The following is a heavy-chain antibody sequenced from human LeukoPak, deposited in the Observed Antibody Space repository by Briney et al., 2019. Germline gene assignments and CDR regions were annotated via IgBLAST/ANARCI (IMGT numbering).Heavy chain of an antibody. V-gene: IGHV3-30*18. D-gene: IGHD3-22*01. CDR3: AKGDSGYYTFFDY. Sequence: PGGSLRLSCAVSGFAFSTYGTHWVRQAPGKGLERVAVILYEGSHKHYADSVKGRFTISRDNSKDSLYLEMNSLRGEDTALYFCAKGDSGYYTFFDYWGQGTLVTVSS. CDR1: GFAFSTYG. J-gene: IGHJ4*02. CDR2: ILYEGSHK.